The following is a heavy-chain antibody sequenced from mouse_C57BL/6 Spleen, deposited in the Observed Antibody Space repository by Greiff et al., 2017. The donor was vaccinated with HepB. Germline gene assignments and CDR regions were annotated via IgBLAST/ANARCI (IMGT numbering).Heavy chain of an antibody. CDR1: GYAFSSYW. Sequence: QVQLQQSGAELVKPGASVKISCKASGYAFSSYWMNWVKQRPGKGLEWLGQIYPGDGDTNYNGKFKGKATLTADKSSSTAYMHLSSLTSEDSAVYFCARSPDGSYYAMDYWGQGTSVTVSS. CDR3: ARSPDGSYYAMDY. V-gene: IGHV1-80*01. J-gene: IGHJ4*01. CDR2: IYPGDGDT. D-gene: IGHD2-3*01.